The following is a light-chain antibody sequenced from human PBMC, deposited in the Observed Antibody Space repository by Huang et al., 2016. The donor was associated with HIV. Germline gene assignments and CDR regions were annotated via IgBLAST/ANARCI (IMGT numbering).Light chain of an antibody. CDR1: QSVSSSY. CDR2: GAS. J-gene: IGKJ2*01. Sequence: EIVLTQSPGTLSLSPGERATLSCRASQSVSSSYLAWYQQKPGQAPRLLIYGASSSATGIPDRFSGSGSGTDFTLTISRLEPEDFAVYYCQQYGSSPRVYTFGQGTKLEIK. CDR3: QQYGSSPRVYT. V-gene: IGKV3-20*01.